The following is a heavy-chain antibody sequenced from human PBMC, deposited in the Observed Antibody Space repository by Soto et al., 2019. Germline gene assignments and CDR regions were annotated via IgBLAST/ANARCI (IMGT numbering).Heavy chain of an antibody. V-gene: IGHV5-10-1*01. Sequence: RGESLKISCKGSGYSFTSYWISWVRQMPGKGLEWMGRIDPSDSYTNYSPSFQGHVTISADKSISTAYLQRSSLKASDTAMYYCARMIGYAGSFYYYYGMDVWGQGTTVTVSS. D-gene: IGHD2-21*01. CDR1: GYSFTSYW. CDR2: IDPSDSYT. CDR3: ARMIGYAGSFYYYYGMDV. J-gene: IGHJ6*02.